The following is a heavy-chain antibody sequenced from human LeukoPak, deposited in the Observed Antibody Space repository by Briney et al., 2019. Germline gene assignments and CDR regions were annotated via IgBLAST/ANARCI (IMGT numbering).Heavy chain of an antibody. CDR2: ISAYNGNT. V-gene: IGHV1-18*01. CDR3: ARDQRYYDFWSGYYTNDY. D-gene: IGHD3-3*01. Sequence: ASVKVSCKASGYTFTRYGISWVRQAPGQGLEWMGWISAYNGNTNYAQKLQGRVTMTTDTSTSTAYMELRSLRSDDTAVYYCARDQRYYDFWSGYYTNDYWGQGTLVTVSS. J-gene: IGHJ4*02. CDR1: GYTFTRYG.